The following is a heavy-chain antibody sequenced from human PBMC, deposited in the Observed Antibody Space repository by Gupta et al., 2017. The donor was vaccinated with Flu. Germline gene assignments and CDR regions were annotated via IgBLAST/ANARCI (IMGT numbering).Heavy chain of an antibody. D-gene: IGHD3-10*01. V-gene: IGHV4-31*03. Sequence: VQLQESGPGLVKPLQTLSLTCTVSGGSISSGGYHWSWIRQHPGKGLEWIGDIYYSESTHYNPSLKSRVTILVDTSKNQFSLKLSSVTAADTAVYYCARDSGGYYGSGSYGADVCDIWGQGTMVTVSS. CDR3: ARDSGGYYGSGSYGADVCDI. CDR2: IYYSEST. CDR1: GGSISSGGYH. J-gene: IGHJ3*02.